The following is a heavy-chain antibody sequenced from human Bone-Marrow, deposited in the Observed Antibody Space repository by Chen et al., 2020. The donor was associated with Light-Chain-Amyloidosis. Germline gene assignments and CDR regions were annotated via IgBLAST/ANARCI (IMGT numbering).Heavy chain of an antibody. J-gene: IGHJ3*02. D-gene: IGHD2-8*02. CDR1: EFTFTNFW. Sequence: EVQLVESGGGLVQPGGSLRLSCTASEFTFTNFWMIWVRQAPGKGLEWVANIKQDGSKNYYVDSVKGRFTISGDNAKNSLYLQMNSLRAEDTAVYYCARDRGWWTFDIWGQGTMVTVSS. CDR2: IKQDGSKN. V-gene: IGHV3-7*01. CDR3: ARDRGWWTFDI.